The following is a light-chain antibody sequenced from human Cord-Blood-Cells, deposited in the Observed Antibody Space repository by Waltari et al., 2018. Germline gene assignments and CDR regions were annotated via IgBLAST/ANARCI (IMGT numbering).Light chain of an antibody. Sequence: QSALTQPASVSGSPGQSITISCTGTSRDVGGYTYVPWYQQHPGKAHQLMIYDVSKRPSGVSNRFSGSKSGNTASLTISGLQAEDEADYYCSSYTSSSTVVFGGGTKLTVL. CDR3: SSYTSSSTVV. CDR1: SRDVGGYTY. J-gene: IGLJ2*01. CDR2: DVS. V-gene: IGLV2-14*01.